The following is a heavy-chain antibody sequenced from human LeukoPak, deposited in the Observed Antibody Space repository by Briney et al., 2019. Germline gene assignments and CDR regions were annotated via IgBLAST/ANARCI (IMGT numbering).Heavy chain of an antibody. CDR3: ARGDWDTVTTQTNWFDP. D-gene: IGHD4-17*01. CDR1: GYTFTSYG. Sequence: ASVRVSCKASGYTFTSYGISWVRQAPGQGLEWMGWISAYNGSTNYAQKLQGRVTMTTDTSTSTAYMELRSLRSDDTAVYYCARGDWDTVTTQTNWFDPWGQGTLVTVSS. CDR2: ISAYNGST. V-gene: IGHV1-18*01. J-gene: IGHJ5*02.